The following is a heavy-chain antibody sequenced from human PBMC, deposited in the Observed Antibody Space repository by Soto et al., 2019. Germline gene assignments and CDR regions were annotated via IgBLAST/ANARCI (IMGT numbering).Heavy chain of an antibody. J-gene: IGHJ6*02. D-gene: IGHD2-2*01. CDR1: GGTFSSYA. CDR3: ARSQGSSTSLEIYYYYYYGMDV. Sequence: QVQLVQSGAEVKKPGSSVKVSCKASGGTFSSYAISWVRQAPGQGLEWMGGIIPISGTANYAQKFQGRVTITADESMSTAYMELSSLRSEDTAVYYCARSQGSSTSLEIYYYYYYGMDVWGRGTTVTVSS. V-gene: IGHV1-69*01. CDR2: IIPISGTA.